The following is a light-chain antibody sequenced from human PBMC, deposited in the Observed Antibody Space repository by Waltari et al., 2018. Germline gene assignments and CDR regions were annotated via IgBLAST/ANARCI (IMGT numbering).Light chain of an antibody. CDR1: QSVSYNY. J-gene: IGKJ2*01. CDR2: GAS. CDR3: QQYGNSPPYT. V-gene: IGKV3-20*01. Sequence: EIVLTQSPGTLSLSPGERATLSCRASQSVSYNYLAWSQQKPGQAPRLRIYGASRRAAGITDRVSGSGSGTDFTLTISRLEPEDFAGYYCQQYGNSPPYTFGQGTKLEI.